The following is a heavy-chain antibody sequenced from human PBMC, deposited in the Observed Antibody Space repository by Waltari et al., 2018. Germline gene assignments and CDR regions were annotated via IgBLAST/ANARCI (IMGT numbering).Heavy chain of an antibody. Sequence: QVQLQQWGAGLLKPSETLSLTCAVYGGSFSGYYWSWIRQPPGKGLEWIGEINHSGSTNYNPSLKSRVTISVDTSKNQFSLKLSSVTAADTAVYYCASLQSVLRYFDWLLRRPAPGWFDPWGQGTLVTVSS. D-gene: IGHD3-9*01. V-gene: IGHV4-34*01. CDR3: ASLQSVLRYFDWLLRRPAPGWFDP. J-gene: IGHJ5*02. CDR1: GGSFSGYY. CDR2: INHSGST.